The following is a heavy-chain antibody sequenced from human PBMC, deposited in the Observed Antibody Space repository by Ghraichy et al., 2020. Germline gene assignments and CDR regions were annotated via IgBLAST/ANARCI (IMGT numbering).Heavy chain of an antibody. D-gene: IGHD1-14*01. Sequence: GGSLRLSCAGSGFNSGFSFRKFSLSWVRQAPGKGLEWVSSRSSGSSGSSVIYYADSVKGRFTISRDDASDSMILQMTSLRAEDTALYYCGITGTSFFLPRVDYWGQGSLVTVSS. CDR1: GFNSGFSFRKFS. J-gene: IGHJ4*02. CDR3: GITGTSFFLPRVDY. V-gene: IGHV3-21*04. CDR2: RSSGSSGSSVI.